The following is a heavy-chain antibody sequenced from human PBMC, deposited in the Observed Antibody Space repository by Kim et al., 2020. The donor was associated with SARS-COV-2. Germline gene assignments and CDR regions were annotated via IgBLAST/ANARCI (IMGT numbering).Heavy chain of an antibody. CDR1: GGSFSGYY. CDR2: INHSGST. CDR3: ARFTYYYDSSGYYHKAPFDY. V-gene: IGHV4-34*01. Sequence: SETLSLTCAVYGGSFSGYYWSWIRQPPGKGLEWIGEINHSGSTNYNPSLKSRVTISVDTSKNQFSLKLSSVTAADTAVYYCARFTYYYDSSGYYHKAPFDYWGQGTLVTVSS. J-gene: IGHJ4*02. D-gene: IGHD3-22*01.